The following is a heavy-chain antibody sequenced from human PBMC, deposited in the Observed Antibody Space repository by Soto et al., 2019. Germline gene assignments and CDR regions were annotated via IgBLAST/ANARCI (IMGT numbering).Heavy chain of an antibody. D-gene: IGHD4-17*01. Sequence: QVQLVESGGGVVQPGRSLRLSCAASGFTFSSYGMHWVRQAPGKGLEWVEVIWYDGSNKYYADSVKGRFTISRDNSKNTLALQTNSLRAEDTAVEYCARDTDEATGTKVSGYFALWGRGTLVTVSS. CDR2: IWYDGSNK. CDR1: GFTFSSYG. CDR3: ARDTDEATGTKVSGYFAL. J-gene: IGHJ2*01. V-gene: IGHV3-33*01.